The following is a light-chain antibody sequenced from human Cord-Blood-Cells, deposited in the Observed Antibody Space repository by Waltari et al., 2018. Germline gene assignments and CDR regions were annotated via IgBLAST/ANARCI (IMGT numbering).Light chain of an antibody. CDR2: YAS. CDR3: QVWDSSSDHWV. CDR1: HIGSKS. J-gene: IGLJ3*02. Sequence: SYVLTQPPPVSVAPGKTARITCGGTHIGSKSVHWYQQKPGQAPVLVIYYASDRPSGIPERFSGSNSGNTATLTISRVEAGDEADYYCQVWDSSSDHWVFGGGTKLTVL. V-gene: IGLV3-21*04.